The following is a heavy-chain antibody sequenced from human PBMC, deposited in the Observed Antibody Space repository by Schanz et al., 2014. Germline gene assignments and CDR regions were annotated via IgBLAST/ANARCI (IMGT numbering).Heavy chain of an antibody. Sequence: EVQLVESGGGLVQPGGSLRLSCAASGFTFSSYWMSWVRQAPGEGLEWVANIKQDGSEKYYVDSVKGRFTISRDNAKNSLYLQMNSLRSEDTAVYYCARTGYDPSLTHWGQGTLVTVSS. CDR1: GFTFSSYW. CDR3: ARTGYDPSLTH. V-gene: IGHV3-7*03. CDR2: IKQDGSEK. J-gene: IGHJ4*02. D-gene: IGHD5-12*01.